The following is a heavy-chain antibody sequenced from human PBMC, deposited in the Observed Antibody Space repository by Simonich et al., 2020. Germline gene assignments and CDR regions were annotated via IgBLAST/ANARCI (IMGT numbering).Heavy chain of an antibody. CDR1: GYTLTVLS. Sequence: VHGGAEVKKPGASVKVSCKVSGYTLTVLSMHWVRQAPGKGLERRGGFDPEEGETIYAQKFQGRVTMTEDTSTDTAYMELSSLRSEDTAVYYCATGNLPTTQGGVFDYWGQGTLVTDSS. J-gene: IGHJ4*02. V-gene: IGHV1-24*01. D-gene: IGHD1-1*01. CDR2: FDPEEGET. CDR3: ATGNLPTTQGGVFDY.